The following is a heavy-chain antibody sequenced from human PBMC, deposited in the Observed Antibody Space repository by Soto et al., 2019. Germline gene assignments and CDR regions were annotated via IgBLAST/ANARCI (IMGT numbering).Heavy chain of an antibody. Sequence: SETLSLTCTVSGGSISSSSYYWGWIRQPPGKGLEWIGSIYYSGSTYYNPSLKSRVTISVDTSKNQFSLKLSSVTAADTAVYYCARQGDVTTVAPTIDYWGQGTLVTVSS. CDR2: IYYSGST. V-gene: IGHV4-39*01. J-gene: IGHJ4*02. CDR3: ARQGDVTTVAPTIDY. D-gene: IGHD4-17*01. CDR1: GGSISSSSYY.